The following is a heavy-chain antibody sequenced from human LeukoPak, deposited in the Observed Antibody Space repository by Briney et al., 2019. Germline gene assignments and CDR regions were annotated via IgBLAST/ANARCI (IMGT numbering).Heavy chain of an antibody. CDR2: IYYSGST. J-gene: IGHJ4*02. CDR1: GGSISGSSYY. D-gene: IGHD5-18*01. Sequence: PSETLSLTCTASGGSISGSSYYWGWIRQPPGKGLEWIGSIYYSGSTYYNPSLKSRVTISVDTSKNQFSLKLSSVTAADTAVYYCASWVDTAKFDYWGQGTLVTVSS. V-gene: IGHV4-39*07. CDR3: ASWVDTAKFDY.